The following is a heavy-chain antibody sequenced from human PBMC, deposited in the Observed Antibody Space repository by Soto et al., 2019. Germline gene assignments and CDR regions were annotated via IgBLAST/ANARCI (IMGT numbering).Heavy chain of an antibody. CDR1: GFTVSCNY. CDR2: IYSGGST. CDR3: ARERRNYCYMDV. V-gene: IGHV3-53*04. J-gene: IGHJ6*03. Sequence: GGYLRLSWPGSGFTVSCNYMRCFRKAPGKGLEWVSVIYSGGSTYYADSVKGRFTISRHNSKNTLYLQMNSLRAEDTAVYYCARERRNYCYMDVWGKGTTVTVSS.